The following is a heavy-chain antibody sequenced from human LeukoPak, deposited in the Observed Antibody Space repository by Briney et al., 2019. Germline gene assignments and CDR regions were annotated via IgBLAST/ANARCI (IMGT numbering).Heavy chain of an antibody. CDR2: SSGSGGST. CDR1: GFTFSSYA. CDR3: AKVSGFWSGYYTRYFDY. J-gene: IGHJ4*02. D-gene: IGHD3-3*01. V-gene: IGHV3-23*01. Sequence: PGGSLRLSCAASGFTFSSYAMSLVRQAPGKGLEWASASSGSGGSTYYADSVKGRFTISRDNSKNTLYLQMNSLRAEDTAVYYCAKVSGFWSGYYTRYFDYWGQGTLVTVSS.